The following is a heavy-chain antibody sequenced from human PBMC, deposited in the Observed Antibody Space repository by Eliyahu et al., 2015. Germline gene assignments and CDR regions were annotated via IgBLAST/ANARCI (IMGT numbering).Heavy chain of an antibody. D-gene: IGHD2-15*01. V-gene: IGHV5-51*01. CDR1: GYTFFNYW. Sequence: CEASGYTFFNYWIGWVRQMPGKGLEWVGIIYPDDSDTRYSPSFQGQVTISADKSISTAYLQWSSLKASDTAMYYCAKPPSPTPPGPPRYFHLWGRGTLVTVSS. CDR3: AKPPSPTPPGPPRYFHL. CDR2: IYPDDSDT. J-gene: IGHJ2*01.